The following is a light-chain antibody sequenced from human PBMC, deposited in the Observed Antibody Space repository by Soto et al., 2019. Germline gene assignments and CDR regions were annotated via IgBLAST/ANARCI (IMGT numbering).Light chain of an antibody. CDR3: QQYYSPPVT. Sequence: DIVMTQSPDSLAVSLGERATINCKSSQSVLYNVNNKKYVAWYQQKPGQPPKLLIHWASTRESGVPDRFSGSESGTEFTLTISSLQAEDVAVYYCQQYYSPPVTFGGGTKVEIK. CDR1: QSVLYNVNNKKY. CDR2: WAS. V-gene: IGKV4-1*01. J-gene: IGKJ4*01.